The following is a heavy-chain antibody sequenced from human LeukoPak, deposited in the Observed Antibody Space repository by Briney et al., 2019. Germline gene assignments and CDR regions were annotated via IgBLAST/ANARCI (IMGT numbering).Heavy chain of an antibody. CDR2: IWDDGNNK. CDR3: ARDNGEWRLNWFDH. J-gene: IGHJ5*02. D-gene: IGHD2-8*01. Sequence: GGSLRLSCAASGFTFSSYGMHWVRQAPGKGLEWVGVIWDDGNNKYYADSVKGRFTISRDNSKKTLYLQMNSLRAEDTAVYYCARDNGEWRLNWFDHWGQGTLVTVSS. CDR1: GFTFSSYG. V-gene: IGHV3-33*01.